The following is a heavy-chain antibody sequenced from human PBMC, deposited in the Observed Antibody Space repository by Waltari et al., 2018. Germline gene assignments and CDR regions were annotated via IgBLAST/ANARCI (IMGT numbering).Heavy chain of an antibody. CDR1: GGSISPYY. CDR2: IYNSGST. J-gene: IGHJ4*02. D-gene: IGHD3-22*01. Sequence: QVQLQESGPGLVKPSETLSLTCTVSGGSISPYYWNWSRQPPGKGLEWIGYIYNSGSTNYNPSLKSRVTISVDTSKHQFSLKLSSVTAADTAVYYCARRRYYDSSGYWYYFDYWGQGTLVTVSS. V-gene: IGHV4-59*08. CDR3: ARRRYYDSSGYWYYFDY.